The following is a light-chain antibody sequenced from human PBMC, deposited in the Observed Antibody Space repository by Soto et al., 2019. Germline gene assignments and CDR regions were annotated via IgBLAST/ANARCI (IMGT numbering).Light chain of an antibody. J-gene: IGKJ1*01. CDR1: QSIGNW. V-gene: IGKV1-5*03. Sequence: DIPMTQSPSTLSAAVGDRITITCRASQSIGNWLAWYQQKPGKAPKLLIYQASTSESGVPSRFSGSGSGTDFTLTISSLQPDDFATYYCQQYNSYSWTFGQGTKVDIK. CDR2: QAS. CDR3: QQYNSYSWT.